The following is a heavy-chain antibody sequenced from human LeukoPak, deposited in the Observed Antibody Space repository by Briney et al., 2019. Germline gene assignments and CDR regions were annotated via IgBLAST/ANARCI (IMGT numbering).Heavy chain of an antibody. D-gene: IGHD6-19*01. V-gene: IGHV3-30*18. Sequence: PGRSLRLSCAASGFTFSSYGMHWGRQAPGKGLEWVAVISYDGSNKYYADSVKGRFTISRDNSKNTLYLQMNSLRAEDTAVYYCAKDTAVAGLRYFDYWGQGTLVTVSS. CDR2: ISYDGSNK. CDR3: AKDTAVAGLRYFDY. J-gene: IGHJ4*02. CDR1: GFTFSSYG.